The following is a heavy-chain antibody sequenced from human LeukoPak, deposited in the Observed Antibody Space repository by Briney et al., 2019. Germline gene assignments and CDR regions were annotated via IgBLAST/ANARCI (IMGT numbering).Heavy chain of an antibody. CDR2: ISWNSGSI. CDR1: EFTIDDYA. V-gene: IGHV3-9*03. J-gene: IGHJ4*02. CDR3: AKGFSRDVYSYFDY. Sequence: GGSLRLSCAASEFTIDDYAMHWVRQAPGKGLEWVPSISWNSGSIDYADSVKGRFTISRDNAKNSLYLQMNSLRTEGMALYYCAKGFSRDVYSYFDYWGQGTLVTVSS. D-gene: IGHD5-24*01.